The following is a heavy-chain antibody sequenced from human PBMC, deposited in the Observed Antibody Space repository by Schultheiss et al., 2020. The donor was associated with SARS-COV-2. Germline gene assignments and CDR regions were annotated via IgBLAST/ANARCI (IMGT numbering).Heavy chain of an antibody. D-gene: IGHD3-10*01. CDR2: IWYDGMNK. V-gene: IGHV3-33*08. CDR3: ARGLYYYGSGRVDV. CDR1: GFTFSSYA. Sequence: GESLKISCAASGFTFSSYAMHWVRQAPGKGLEWEAVIWYDGMNKYYADSVKGRFTINRDNSKNTLYLDMNSLKPEDTAVYYCARGLYYYGSGRVDVWGQGTTVTVSS. J-gene: IGHJ6*02.